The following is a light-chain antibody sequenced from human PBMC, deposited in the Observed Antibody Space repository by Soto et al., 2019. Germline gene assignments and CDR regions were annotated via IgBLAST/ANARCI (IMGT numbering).Light chain of an antibody. Sequence: DIVMTQSPLSLPVTPGEPASISCRSSQSLLHSNGYYYLDWYLQKPGQSPQLLIYLGSNRASGVPDRCSGSGSGTDFTLKISRVEAEDVGVYYCMQALQTPPAFGQGTKVEIK. CDR2: LGS. CDR1: QSLLHSNGYYY. J-gene: IGKJ1*01. CDR3: MQALQTPPA. V-gene: IGKV2-28*01.